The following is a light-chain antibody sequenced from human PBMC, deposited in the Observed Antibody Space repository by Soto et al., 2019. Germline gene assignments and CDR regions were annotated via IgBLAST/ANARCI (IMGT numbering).Light chain of an antibody. CDR1: QGIRND. CDR3: LQEYTYPLT. V-gene: IGKV1-6*01. J-gene: IGKJ4*01. Sequence: AIQVTQSPSSLSASVGDRVTITCRASQGIRNDLGWFQQKPGKAPRLLIYAASYLQSGVPPRFSGSGSGTDFTLTISSLHPEDFATYYCLQEYTYPLTFGGGTKVDIK. CDR2: AAS.